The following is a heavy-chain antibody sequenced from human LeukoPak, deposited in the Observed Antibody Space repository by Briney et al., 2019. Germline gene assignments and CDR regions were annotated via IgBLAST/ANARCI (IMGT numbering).Heavy chain of an antibody. CDR3: VRERNDYANWFDP. J-gene: IGHJ5*02. CDR2: IYSDNT. CDR1: GFTVSSNS. D-gene: IGHD4-17*01. Sequence: PGGSLRLSCTVSGFTVSSNSMSWVRQAPGKGLEWVSFIYSDNTHYSDSVKGRFTISRDNAKNTLYLQMNSLRAEDTAVYYCVRERNDYANWFDPWGQGTLVIVSS. V-gene: IGHV3-53*01.